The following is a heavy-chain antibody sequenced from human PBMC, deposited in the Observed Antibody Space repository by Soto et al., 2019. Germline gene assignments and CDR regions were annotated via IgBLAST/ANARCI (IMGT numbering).Heavy chain of an antibody. CDR2: INIVGGGT. CDR1: GFTFSNYA. V-gene: IGHV3-23*01. CDR3: TKDYYFDS. J-gene: IGHJ4*02. Sequence: GGSLRLFCAASGFTFSNYAMSWVRQAPGKALEWVSSINIVGGGTNYADSVRGRFTISRDDSKNTLFLQMNSLRAEDTAVYYRTKDYYFDSWGQGTLVTVSS.